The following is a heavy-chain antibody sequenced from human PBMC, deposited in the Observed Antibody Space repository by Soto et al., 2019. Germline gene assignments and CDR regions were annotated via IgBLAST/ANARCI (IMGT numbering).Heavy chain of an antibody. CDR3: ARAHYGDYGYGMDV. Sequence: SETLSLTCAVSGGXISSGGYSWSWIRQPPGKGLEWIGYIYHSGSTYYNPSLKSRVTISVDRSKNQFSLKLSSVTAADTAVYYCARAHYGDYGYGMDVWGQGTTVTVSS. CDR2: IYHSGST. CDR1: GGXISSGGYS. J-gene: IGHJ6*02. D-gene: IGHD4-17*01. V-gene: IGHV4-30-2*01.